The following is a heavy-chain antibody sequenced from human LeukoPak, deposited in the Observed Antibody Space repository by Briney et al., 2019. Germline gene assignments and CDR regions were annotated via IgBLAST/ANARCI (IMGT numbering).Heavy chain of an antibody. CDR1: GFTFSSYG. CDR2: IRYDGSNK. Sequence: PGGSLRLSCAASGFTFSSYGMHWVRQAPDKGLEWVAFIRYDGSNKYYADSVKGRFTISRDNSKNTLYLQMNSLRAEDTAVYYCANATAIFGVVIYNAFDIWGQGTMVTVSS. V-gene: IGHV3-30*02. D-gene: IGHD3-3*01. J-gene: IGHJ3*02. CDR3: ANATAIFGVVIYNAFDI.